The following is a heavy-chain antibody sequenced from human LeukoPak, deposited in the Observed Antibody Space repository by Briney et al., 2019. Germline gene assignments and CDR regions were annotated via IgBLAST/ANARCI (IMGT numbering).Heavy chain of an antibody. V-gene: IGHV3-21*01. J-gene: IGHJ3*02. CDR1: GFTFSSYS. Sequence: GGSLRLSCAASGFTFSSYSMNWVRQAPGKGLEWVSSISSSSSYIYYADSVKGRFTISRDNAKNSLFLQMNSLRAEDTAVYYCARETWAASYDAFDIWGQGTMVTVSS. CDR2: ISSSSSYI. CDR3: ARETWAASYDAFDI. D-gene: IGHD2-15*01.